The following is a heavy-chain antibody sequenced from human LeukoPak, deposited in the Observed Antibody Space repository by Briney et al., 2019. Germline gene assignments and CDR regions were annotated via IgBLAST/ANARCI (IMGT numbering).Heavy chain of an antibody. D-gene: IGHD3-22*01. CDR1: GYSISSYY. Sequence: SETLSLTCTVSGYSISSYYWSWIRQPPGKGLEWIGDIYYSGSTNSSPSLKSRVTISVDTSKTQFSLKMSSVTDADTAVYYCARSERIIMILGGAFDIWGQGTVVTVSS. J-gene: IGHJ3*02. CDR2: IYYSGST. CDR3: ARSERIIMILGGAFDI. V-gene: IGHV4-59*08.